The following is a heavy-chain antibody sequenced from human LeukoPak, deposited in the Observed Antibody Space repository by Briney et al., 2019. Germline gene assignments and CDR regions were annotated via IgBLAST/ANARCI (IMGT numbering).Heavy chain of an antibody. D-gene: IGHD1-26*01. J-gene: IGHJ4*02. CDR2: INTNTGNP. CDR3: ARAKYSGTYGGFDY. V-gene: IGHV7-4-1*02. Sequence: GGSLRLSCAASGFTFTSYAMNWVRQAPGQGLEWMGWINTNTGNPTYAQGFTGRFVFSLDTSVSTAYLQISSLKAEDTAVYYCARAKYSGTYGGFDYWGQGTLVTVSS. CDR1: GFTFTSYA.